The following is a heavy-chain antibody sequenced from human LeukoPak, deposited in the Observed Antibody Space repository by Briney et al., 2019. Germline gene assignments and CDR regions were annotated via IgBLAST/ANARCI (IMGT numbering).Heavy chain of an antibody. CDR1: GFTFSSYA. CDR2: ISGSGGST. V-gene: IGHV3-23*01. Sequence: PGGSLRLSCAASGFTFSSYAMSWVRQAPGKGLEWVSAISGSGGSTYYADSVKGRFTISRDNSKNTLYLQMNSLRAEDTAVYYCARDGDSYYDFWSGSQGAFDIWGQGTMVTVSS. CDR3: ARDGDSYYDFWSGSQGAFDI. D-gene: IGHD3-3*01. J-gene: IGHJ3*02.